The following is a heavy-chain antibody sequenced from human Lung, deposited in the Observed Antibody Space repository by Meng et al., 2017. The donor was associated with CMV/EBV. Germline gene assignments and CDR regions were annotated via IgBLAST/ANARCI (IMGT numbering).Heavy chain of an antibody. Sequence: SXXVSXKASGGTFSSYAISWVRQAPGQGLEWMGGIIPIFGTANYAQKFQGRVTITTDESTSTAYMELSSLRSEDTAVYYCATSIVAAGGAFDIGVQGTLVTVSS. D-gene: IGHD6-13*01. CDR2: IIPIFGTA. CDR1: GGTFSSYA. J-gene: IGHJ3*02. CDR3: ATSIVAAGGAFDI. V-gene: IGHV1-69*05.